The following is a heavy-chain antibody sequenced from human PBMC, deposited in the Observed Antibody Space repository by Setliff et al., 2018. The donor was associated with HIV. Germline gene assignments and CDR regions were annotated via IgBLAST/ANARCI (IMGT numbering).Heavy chain of an antibody. CDR3: ARSRSSYYDILTGYRYYFDY. Sequence: TLSLPCTVSGGSISSSSYYWGWIRQPPGKGLEWIGSIYYSGSTYYNPSLKSRVTISVDTSKNQFSLKLSSVTAADTAVYYCARSRSSYYDILTGYRYYFDYWGQGTLVTVSS. CDR1: GGSISSSSYY. J-gene: IGHJ4*02. CDR2: IYYSGST. V-gene: IGHV4-39*01. D-gene: IGHD3-9*01.